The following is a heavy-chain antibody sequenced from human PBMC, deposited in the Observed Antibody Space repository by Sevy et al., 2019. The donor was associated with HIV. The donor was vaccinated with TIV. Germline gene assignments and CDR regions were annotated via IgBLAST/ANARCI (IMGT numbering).Heavy chain of an antibody. D-gene: IGHD6-6*01. J-gene: IGHJ6*02. Sequence: GGSLRLSCAASGFTVSSNYMSWVRQAPGKGLEWVSVIYRGGSTYYADSVKGRFTISRDNSKNTLYLQMNSLRAEDTALYYCARDRGIAARPRYYYYGMDVWGQGTTVTVSS. CDR2: IYRGGST. V-gene: IGHV3-53*01. CDR3: ARDRGIAARPRYYYYGMDV. CDR1: GFTVSSNY.